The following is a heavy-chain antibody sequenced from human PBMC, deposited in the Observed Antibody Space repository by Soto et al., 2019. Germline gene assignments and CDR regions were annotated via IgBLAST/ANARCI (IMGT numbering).Heavy chain of an antibody. J-gene: IGHJ6*02. D-gene: IGHD5-12*01. CDR1: GGSISSSSYY. CDR3: ARGWVVATTGYYYYYGMDV. CDR2: IYYSGST. V-gene: IGHV4-39*01. Sequence: PSETLSLTCTVSGGSISSSSYYWGWIRQPPGKGLEWIGSIYYSGSTYYNPSLKSRVTISVDTSKNQFSLKLSSVTAADTAVYYCARGWVVATTGYYYYYGMDVWGQGTTVTVSS.